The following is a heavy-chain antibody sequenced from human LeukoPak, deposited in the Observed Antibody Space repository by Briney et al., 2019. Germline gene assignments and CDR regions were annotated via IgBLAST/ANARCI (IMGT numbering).Heavy chain of an antibody. J-gene: IGHJ4*02. D-gene: IGHD1-14*01. Sequence: GGSLRLSCAASGFTFSNYAMTWVRQAPGEGLEWVSAISGSGGSTYYADSVKGRFTISRDNSKSTLYLQMNSLRAEDTAVYYCAKRRGGGLTDFDYWGQGTLVTVSS. CDR2: ISGSGGST. V-gene: IGHV3-23*01. CDR1: GFTFSNYA. CDR3: AKRRGGGLTDFDY.